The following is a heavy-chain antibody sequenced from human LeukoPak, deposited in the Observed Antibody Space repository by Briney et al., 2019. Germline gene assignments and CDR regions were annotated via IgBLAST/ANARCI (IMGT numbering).Heavy chain of an antibody. J-gene: IGHJ3*02. D-gene: IGHD6-13*01. CDR1: GFTFSSYA. CDR3: ATLRYSRSWPDAFDI. V-gene: IGHV3-23*01. CDR2: ISGSGGST. Sequence: TGGSLRLSCAASGFTFSSYAMSWVRQAPGKGLEWVSAISGSGGSTYYADSVKGRFTISRDNSKNTLYLQMNSLRAEDTAVYYCATLRYSRSWPDAFDIWGQGTMVTVSS.